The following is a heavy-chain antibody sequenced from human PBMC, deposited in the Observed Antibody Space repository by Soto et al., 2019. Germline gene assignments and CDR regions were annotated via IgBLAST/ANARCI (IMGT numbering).Heavy chain of an antibody. D-gene: IGHD2-15*01. J-gene: IGHJ4*02. CDR1: GYTFVAFD. V-gene: IGHV1-8*01. CDR2: VNPDTGDT. CDR3: VRQAGGASTPGDDY. Sequence: QVQLVQSGAEVKKPGASVKVSCKASGYTFVAFDIAWVRQASGQGLEWVGWVNPDTGDTAYKREFQWRPSMTRDTSINTVYMELSSLTPDDTAMYFCVRQAGGASTPGDDYWGQGTLVTVSP.